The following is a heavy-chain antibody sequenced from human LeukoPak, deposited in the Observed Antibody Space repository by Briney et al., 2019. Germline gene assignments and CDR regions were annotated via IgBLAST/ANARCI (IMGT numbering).Heavy chain of an antibody. CDR2: ISHDGSDK. CDR1: GFTFSTYG. Sequence: GRSLRLSCGASGFTFSTYGMHWVRQAPGKGLEWGAVISHDGSDKHYADSVKGRFSISRDNSKNTLYLQTNSLRGEDTAVYYCTKHLSGGWSLDYWGQGTLVTVSS. J-gene: IGHJ4*02. CDR3: TKHLSGGWSLDY. V-gene: IGHV3-30*18. D-gene: IGHD6-19*01.